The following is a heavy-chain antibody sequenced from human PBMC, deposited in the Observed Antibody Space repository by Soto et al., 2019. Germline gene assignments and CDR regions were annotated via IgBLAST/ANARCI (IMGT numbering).Heavy chain of an antibody. CDR3: ARGHEFGGNSDGYDM. Sequence: QVHLVQSGAEVKKPGSSVKVSCKASGGNFRSESINWVRQAPGQGLEWMGGIIPFFGTSDYAQKFQGRLTISADESTTTAYMELSSLRSQDTAVYYCARGHEFGGNSDGYDMWGSGTMVIVSS. D-gene: IGHD2-21*02. J-gene: IGHJ3*02. CDR1: GGNFRSES. CDR2: IIPFFGTS. V-gene: IGHV1-69*12.